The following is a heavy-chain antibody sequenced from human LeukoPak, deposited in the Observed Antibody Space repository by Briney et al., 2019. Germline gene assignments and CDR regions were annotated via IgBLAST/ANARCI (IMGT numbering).Heavy chain of an antibody. CDR1: GFTFDDYG. D-gene: IGHD5-18*01. CDR2: ISWNSGSI. Sequence: QPGGSLRLSCAASGFTFDDYGMSWVRQAPGKGLEWVSGISWNSGSIGYADSVKGRFTISRDNAKNSLYLQMNSLRAEDMALYYCAKGLDKKQLWSQNWFDPWGQGTLVTVSS. J-gene: IGHJ5*02. V-gene: IGHV3-9*03. CDR3: AKGLDKKQLWSQNWFDP.